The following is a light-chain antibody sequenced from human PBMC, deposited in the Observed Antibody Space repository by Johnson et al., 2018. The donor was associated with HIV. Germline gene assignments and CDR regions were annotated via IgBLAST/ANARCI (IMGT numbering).Light chain of an antibody. CDR1: SSNIGKNY. V-gene: IGLV1-51*02. CDR2: ENN. Sequence: QSVLTQPPSVSAAPGQKVTIACSGSSSNIGKNYVSWYRHLPGTAPKLLIYENNKRPSGIPDRFSGSKSGTSATLGITGLQTGDEATYYCGTWDRSLSAGVFGTGTKVTVL. J-gene: IGLJ1*01. CDR3: GTWDRSLSAGV.